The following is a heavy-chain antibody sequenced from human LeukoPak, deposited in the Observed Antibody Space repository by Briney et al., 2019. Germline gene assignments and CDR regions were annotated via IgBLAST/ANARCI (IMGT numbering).Heavy chain of an antibody. V-gene: IGHV3-21*01. D-gene: IGHD6-6*01. Sequence: GGSLRLSCAASGFTFSSYSMNWVRQAPGKGLEWVSSISSSSSYIYCADSVKGRFTISRDNAKNSLYLQMSSLRAEDTAVYYCARDLALGFDYWGQGTLVTVSS. J-gene: IGHJ4*02. CDR3: ARDLALGFDY. CDR1: GFTFSSYS. CDR2: ISSSSSYI.